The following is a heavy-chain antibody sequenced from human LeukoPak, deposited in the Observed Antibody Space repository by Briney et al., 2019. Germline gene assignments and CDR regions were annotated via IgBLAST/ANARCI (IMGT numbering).Heavy chain of an antibody. Sequence: GGSLRLSCAVSGFTFSIYSMNWVRQAPGKGLEWVSYISSSSSTTYYADSVKGRFTISRDNAKNSLYLQMNSLRAEDTAVYYCARVGYAFDIWGQGTMVTVSS. CDR2: ISSSSSTT. V-gene: IGHV3-48*04. CDR3: ARVGYAFDI. J-gene: IGHJ3*02. CDR1: GFTFSIYS.